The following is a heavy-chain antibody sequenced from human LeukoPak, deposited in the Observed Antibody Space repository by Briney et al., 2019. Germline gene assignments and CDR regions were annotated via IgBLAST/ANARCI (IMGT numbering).Heavy chain of an antibody. CDR3: ARGVLRSSSWYDYYYYMDV. D-gene: IGHD6-13*01. CDR1: GGSISSSSYY. V-gene: IGHV4-39*07. J-gene: IGHJ6*03. CDR2: IYYSGST. Sequence: SETLSLTCTVSGGSISSSSYYWGWIRQPPGKGLEWIGSIYYSGSTNYNPSLKSRVTISVDTSKNQFSLKLSSVTAADTAVYYCARGVLRSSSWYDYYYYMDVWGKGTTVTVSS.